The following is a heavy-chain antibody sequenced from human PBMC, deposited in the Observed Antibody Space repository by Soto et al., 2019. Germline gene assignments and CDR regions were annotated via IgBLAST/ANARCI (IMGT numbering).Heavy chain of an antibody. CDR3: ARVKPSSGSGYPYPYYYYMDV. V-gene: IGHV3-33*01. J-gene: IGHJ6*03. Sequence: PGGSLRLSCAASGFTFSSYGMHWVRQAPGKGLEWVAVIWYDGSNKYYADSVKGRFTISRDNSKNTLYLQMNSLRAEDTAVYYCARVKPSSGSGYPYPYYYYMDVWGKGTTVTVS. D-gene: IGHD3-3*01. CDR2: IWYDGSNK. CDR1: GFTFSSYG.